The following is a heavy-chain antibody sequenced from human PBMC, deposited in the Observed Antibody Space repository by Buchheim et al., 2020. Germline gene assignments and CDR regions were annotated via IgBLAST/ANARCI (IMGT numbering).Heavy chain of an antibody. Sequence: QVQLVESGGGVVQPGTTLRLSCAASGFSFSSYGMHWVRQAPGTGLYWVTGISFSGTNKYYVDSVKGRFTVSRDNSRNTLYLHMNSLSPEDTAVYYCAKGPLLQMEYGLDPYFDCWGQGTL. D-gene: IGHD2-8*01. CDR1: GFSFSSYG. J-gene: IGHJ4*02. V-gene: IGHV3-30*18. CDR2: ISFSGTNK. CDR3: AKGPLLQMEYGLDPYFDC.